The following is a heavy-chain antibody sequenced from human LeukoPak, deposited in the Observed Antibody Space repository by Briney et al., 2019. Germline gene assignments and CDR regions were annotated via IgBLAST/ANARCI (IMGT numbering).Heavy chain of an antibody. CDR2: ISYDGSNK. J-gene: IGHJ4*02. CDR3: AKDRVRNYYDSSGHFDY. D-gene: IGHD3-22*01. V-gene: IGHV3-30*18. Sequence: GGSLRLSCAASGFTFSSYGMHWVRQAPGKGLEWVAVISYDGSNKYYADSVKGRFTISRDNSKNTLYLQMNSLRAEDTAVYYCAKDRVRNYYDSSGHFDYWGQGTLVTVSP. CDR1: GFTFSSYG.